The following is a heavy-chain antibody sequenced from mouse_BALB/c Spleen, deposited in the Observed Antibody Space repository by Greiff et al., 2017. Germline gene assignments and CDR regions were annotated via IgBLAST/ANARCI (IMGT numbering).Heavy chain of an antibody. CDR3: ARTTTDYAMDY. CDR2: ISTYYGDA. D-gene: IGHD2-12*01. J-gene: IGHJ4*01. CDR1: GYTFTDYA. V-gene: IGHV1S137*01. Sequence: VQLHQSGAELVRPGVSVKISCKGSGYTFTDYAMHWVKQSHAKSLEWIGVISTYYGDASYNQKFKGKATMTVDKSSSTAYMELARLTSEDSAIYYCARTTTDYAMDYWGQGTSVTVSS.